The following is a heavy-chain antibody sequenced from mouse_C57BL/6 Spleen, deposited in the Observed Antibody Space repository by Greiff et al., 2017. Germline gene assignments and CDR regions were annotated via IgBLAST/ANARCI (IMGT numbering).Heavy chain of an antibody. V-gene: IGHV1-18*01. J-gene: IGHJ2*01. CDR1: GYTFTDYN. Sequence: VQLQQSGPELVKPGASVKIPCKASGYTFTDYNMDWVKQSHGKSLEWIGDINPNNGGTIYNQKFKGKATLTVYKSSSTAYMELRSLTSEDTAVYYCARLEWLLYYFDYWGQGTTLTVSS. D-gene: IGHD2-3*01. CDR2: INPNNGGT. CDR3: ARLEWLLYYFDY.